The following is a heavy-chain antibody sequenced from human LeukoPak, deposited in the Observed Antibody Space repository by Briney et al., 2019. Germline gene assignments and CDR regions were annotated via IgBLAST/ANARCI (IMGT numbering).Heavy chain of an antibody. CDR1: GFTFSSYA. CDR2: ISGSGGST. CDR3: AKAGSYWDFDY. V-gene: IGHV3-23*01. Sequence: GGSLRLSCAASGFTFSSYAMSLVRHAPGKGLEWVSGISGSGGSTYYADSVKRRFTIYRDNSKNTLYLQMNSLRAEDTALYFCAKAGSYWDFDYWGQGTLVTVSS. D-gene: IGHD1-26*01. J-gene: IGHJ4*02.